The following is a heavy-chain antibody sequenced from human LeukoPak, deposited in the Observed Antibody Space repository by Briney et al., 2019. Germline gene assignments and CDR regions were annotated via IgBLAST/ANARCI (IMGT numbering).Heavy chain of an antibody. CDR2: INHSGST. V-gene: IGHV4-34*01. CDR1: GGSFSGYY. Sequence: PSETLSLTCAVYGGSFSGYYWSWIRQPPGKGLEWIGEINHSGSTNYNPSLKSRVTISVDTSKNQFSLKLSSVTAADTAVYYCARGRDCSSTSCYYYYYGMDVWGQGTTVTVSS. CDR3: ARGRDCSSTSCYYYYYGMDV. D-gene: IGHD2-2*01. J-gene: IGHJ6*02.